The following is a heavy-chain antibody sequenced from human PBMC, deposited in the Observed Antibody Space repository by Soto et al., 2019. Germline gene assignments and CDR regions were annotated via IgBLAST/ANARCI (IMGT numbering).Heavy chain of an antibody. V-gene: IGHV3-30*18. J-gene: IGHJ4*02. CDR1: GFIFSAYG. Sequence: QVQLVESGGGVVQPGRSLRLSCAASGFIFSAYGIHWVRQAPGKGLEWVAVISYDGNNEHYADSVKGRFTISRDNSKNTLFLQMSSLGAEDKAVYYCAKDTYYHDTTGYYVFDYWGQGTLVTVSS. CDR2: ISYDGNNE. CDR3: AKDTYYHDTTGYYVFDY. D-gene: IGHD3-22*01.